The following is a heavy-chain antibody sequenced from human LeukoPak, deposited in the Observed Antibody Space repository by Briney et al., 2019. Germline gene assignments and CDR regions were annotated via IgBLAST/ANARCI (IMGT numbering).Heavy chain of an antibody. D-gene: IGHD6-13*01. CDR1: GFTFSNYW. V-gene: IGHV3-7*01. CDR2: IKTDGSEK. Sequence: PGGSLRLSCEGSGFTFSNYWMGWVRQAPGKGLQWVANIKTDGSEKYYVDSVKGRFTISRDNAKNSLFLQMNSLRAEDTAVYYCARDLRPTAAADHLPEYWGQGTLVTVSS. CDR3: ARDLRPTAAADHLPEY. J-gene: IGHJ4*02.